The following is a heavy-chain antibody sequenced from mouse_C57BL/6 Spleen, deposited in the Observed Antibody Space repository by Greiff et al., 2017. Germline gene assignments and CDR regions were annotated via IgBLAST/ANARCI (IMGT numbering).Heavy chain of an antibody. J-gene: IGHJ4*01. Sequence: QVQLQQSGAELVKPGASVKISCKASGYAFSSYWMNWVKQRPGKGLEWIGQIYPGDGDTNYNGKFKGKATLTADKSSSTAYMQLSSLTSDDSAVYFCAGGDDYLYAMDYWGQGTSVTVSS. D-gene: IGHD2-4*01. CDR3: AGGDDYLYAMDY. CDR1: GYAFSSYW. CDR2: IYPGDGDT. V-gene: IGHV1-80*01.